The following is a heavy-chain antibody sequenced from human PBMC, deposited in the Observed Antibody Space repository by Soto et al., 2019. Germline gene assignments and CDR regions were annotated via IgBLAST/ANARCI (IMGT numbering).Heavy chain of an antibody. V-gene: IGHV1-69*13. CDR3: ARDRPTTVGLIPGGRDAFDI. CDR2: TIPIFGTS. D-gene: IGHD4-17*01. J-gene: IGHJ3*02. CDR1: GGSFSNYA. Sequence: SVKVSCKASGGSFSNYAIIWVRQAPGQGLEWVGGTIPIFGTSDYAQKFQGRVTITADESTSTAYMELSSLRSEDTAVYYCARDRPTTVGLIPGGRDAFDIWGQGTMVTVSS.